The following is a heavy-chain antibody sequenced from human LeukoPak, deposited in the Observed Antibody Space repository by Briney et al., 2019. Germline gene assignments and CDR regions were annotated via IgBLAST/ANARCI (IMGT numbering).Heavy chain of an antibody. CDR2: INHSGST. J-gene: IGHJ6*03. CDR3: ARLPLYCSSTSCRNYYYYYMDV. V-gene: IGHV4-34*01. Sequence: KPSETLSLTCAVYGGSFSGYYWSWIRQPPGKGLEWIGEINHSGSTNYNPSLKSRVTISVDTSKNQFSLKLSSVTAADTAVYYCARLPLYCSSTSCRNYYYYYMDVWGKGTTVTVSS. D-gene: IGHD2-2*01. CDR1: GGSFSGYY.